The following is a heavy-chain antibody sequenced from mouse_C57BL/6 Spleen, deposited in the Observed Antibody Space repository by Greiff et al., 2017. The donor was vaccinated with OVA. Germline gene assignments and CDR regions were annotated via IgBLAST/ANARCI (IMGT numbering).Heavy chain of an antibody. CDR1: GYSFTGYY. CDR3: ARGWPLDY. Sequence: EVQLQQSGPELVKPGASVKISCKASGYSFTGYYMNWVKQSPEKSLEWIGEINPSTGGTTYNQKFKAKATLTVDKSSSTAYMQLKSLTSEDTAVYYCARGWPLDYWGQGTTLTVSS. D-gene: IGHD1-1*02. CDR2: INPSTGGT. J-gene: IGHJ2*01. V-gene: IGHV1-42*01.